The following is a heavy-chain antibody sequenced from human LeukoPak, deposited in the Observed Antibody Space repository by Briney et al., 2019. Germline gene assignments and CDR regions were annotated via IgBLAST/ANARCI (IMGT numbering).Heavy chain of an antibody. Sequence: ASVKVSCKASGYTFTGYYMHWVRQAPGQGLEWMGWINPNSGGTNYAQKFQGRVTMTRDTSISTAYMELSSLRSEDTAVYYCARGPYYCSSTSCPNWFDPWGQGTLVTVSS. CDR1: GYTFTGYY. CDR3: ARGPYYCSSTSCPNWFDP. J-gene: IGHJ5*02. V-gene: IGHV1-2*02. CDR2: INPNSGGT. D-gene: IGHD2-2*01.